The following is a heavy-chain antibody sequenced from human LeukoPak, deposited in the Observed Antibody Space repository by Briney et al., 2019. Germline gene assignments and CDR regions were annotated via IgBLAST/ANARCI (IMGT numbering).Heavy chain of an antibody. D-gene: IGHD5-18*01. Sequence: SEALSLTCAVYGGSFSGYYWSWIRQPPGKGLEWIGEINHSGSTNYNPSLKSRVTISVDTSKNQFSLKLSSVTAADTAVYYCARGTATVTWSYYYYYYGMDVWGQGTTVTVSS. CDR1: GGSFSGYY. CDR2: INHSGST. V-gene: IGHV4-34*01. CDR3: ARGTATVTWSYYYYYYGMDV. J-gene: IGHJ6*02.